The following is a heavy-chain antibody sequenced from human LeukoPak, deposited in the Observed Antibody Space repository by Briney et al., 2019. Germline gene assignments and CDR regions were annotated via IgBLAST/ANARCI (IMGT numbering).Heavy chain of an antibody. D-gene: IGHD3-10*02. CDR3: ARDVSGQPLDY. CDR1: GGSFSGYY. V-gene: IGHV4-34*01. CDR2: INHSGST. Sequence: PSETLSLTCGVYGGSFSGYYWSWIRQPPGKGLEWIGEINHSGSTNYNPSLKSRVTISVDTSKNQFSLKLSSVTAADTAVYYCARDVSGQPLDYWGQGTLVTVSS. J-gene: IGHJ4*02.